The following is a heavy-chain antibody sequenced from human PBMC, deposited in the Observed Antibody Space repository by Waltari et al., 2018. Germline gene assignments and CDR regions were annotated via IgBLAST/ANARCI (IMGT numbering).Heavy chain of an antibody. V-gene: IGHV4-34*01. CDR3: ARGRRGYDYVWGSYRPNWFDP. CDR1: GGSFSGSS. CDR2: INDRGST. Sequence: QVQLQQWGAGLLKPSETLSITCAVYGGSFSGSSWRWISQPTWKGLGWIGEINDRGSTNYNPSLKSRVTISVDTSKNQFSLKLSSVTAADTAVYYCARGRRGYDYVWGSYRPNWFDPWGQGTLVTVSS. D-gene: IGHD3-16*02. J-gene: IGHJ5*02.